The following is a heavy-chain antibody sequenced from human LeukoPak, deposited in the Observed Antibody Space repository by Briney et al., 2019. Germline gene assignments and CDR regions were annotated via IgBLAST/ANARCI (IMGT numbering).Heavy chain of an antibody. Sequence: KPSETLSLTCTVSGGSISSYYWSWIRQPPGKGLEWIGYIYYSGSTNYNPSLKSRVTISVDTSKNQFSLKLSPVTAADTAVYYCARQWVDTAMAPGALYYFDYWGQGTLVTVSS. CDR2: IYYSGST. CDR1: GGSISSYY. V-gene: IGHV4-59*08. CDR3: ARQWVDTAMAPGALYYFDY. J-gene: IGHJ4*02. D-gene: IGHD5-18*01.